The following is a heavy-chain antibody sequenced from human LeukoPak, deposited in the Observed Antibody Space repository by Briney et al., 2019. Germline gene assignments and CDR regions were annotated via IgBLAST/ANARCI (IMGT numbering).Heavy chain of an antibody. D-gene: IGHD3-22*01. CDR1: GFTFSPYS. Sequence: QPGGSLRLSCAASGFTFSPYSMNWVRQAPGKGLEWVSSISGSSLYIYYADSVKGRFTISRDNSKKSLYLQMNSLRAEDTAVYYCARDPPYYDNSGYYYDYWGQGTLVTVSS. CDR3: ARDPPYYDNSGYYYDY. V-gene: IGHV3-21*01. J-gene: IGHJ4*02. CDR2: ISGSSLYI.